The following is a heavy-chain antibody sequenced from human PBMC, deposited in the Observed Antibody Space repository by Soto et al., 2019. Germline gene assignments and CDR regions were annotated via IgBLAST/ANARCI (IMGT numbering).Heavy chain of an antibody. CDR1: GFTFSSYA. Sequence: EVQLLESGGGLVQPGGSLRLSCAASGFTFSSYAMSWVRQAPGKGLEWVSVISGSGDSTYYADSVRGRFTISRDNSKNTLYLQMNRRRAEDTAVYYCAKDRDGAAAGPTKFYGMDVWGQGTTVTVSS. V-gene: IGHV3-23*01. CDR2: ISGSGDST. CDR3: AKDRDGAAAGPTKFYGMDV. D-gene: IGHD6-13*01. J-gene: IGHJ6*02.